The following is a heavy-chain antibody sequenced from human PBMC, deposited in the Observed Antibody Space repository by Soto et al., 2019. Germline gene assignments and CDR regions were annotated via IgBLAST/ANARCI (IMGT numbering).Heavy chain of an antibody. CDR1: GSTFSSYG. D-gene: IGHD3-3*01. J-gene: IGHJ4*02. Sequence: GGSLRLSCAASGSTFSSYGMHWVRQAPGKGLEWVAVIWYDGSKKYYADSVKGRFTISRDNSKNTLYLQMNSLRAEDTAVYYCARERRITIRPGPFDYWGQGTLVTVSS. CDR2: IWYDGSKK. V-gene: IGHV3-33*01. CDR3: ARERRITIRPGPFDY.